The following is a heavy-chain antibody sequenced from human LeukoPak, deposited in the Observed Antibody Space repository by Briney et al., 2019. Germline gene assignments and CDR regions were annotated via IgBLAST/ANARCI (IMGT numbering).Heavy chain of an antibody. CDR1: GFTFSTYW. CDR3: ARGTALLDV. J-gene: IGHJ6*04. D-gene: IGHD1-1*01. Sequence: GGSLRLSCAASGFTFSTYWMSWVRQAPGKGLEWISHISSSASTIKYADSVEGRFTISRDNAKNSLDLQMSTLRVEDTAVYYCARGTALLDVWGKGTTVTVSS. CDR2: ISSSASTI. V-gene: IGHV3-48*01.